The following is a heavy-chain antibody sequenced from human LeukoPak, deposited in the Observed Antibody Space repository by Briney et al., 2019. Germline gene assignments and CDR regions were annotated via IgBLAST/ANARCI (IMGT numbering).Heavy chain of an antibody. Sequence: GASVKVSCRASGYTFTSYGISWVRQAPGQGLEWMGWISAYNGNTNYAQKLQGRVTMTTDTSTSTAYMELRSLGSDDMAVYYCARGSRQVLRYFDWLLNPWGQETLVTVSS. V-gene: IGHV1-18*03. CDR3: ARGSRQVLRYFDWLLNP. D-gene: IGHD3-9*01. CDR1: GYTFTSYG. J-gene: IGHJ5*02. CDR2: ISAYNGNT.